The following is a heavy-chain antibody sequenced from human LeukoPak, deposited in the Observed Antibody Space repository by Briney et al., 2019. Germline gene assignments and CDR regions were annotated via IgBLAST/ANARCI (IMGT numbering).Heavy chain of an antibody. V-gene: IGHV4-59*08. J-gene: IGHJ6*02. CDR2: IYYSGST. CDR3: ARHLAGPGTYTPYYGMDV. Sequence: SETLSLTCTVSGGSISSYYWTWIRQPPGKGLEWIGYIYYSGSTNYNPSLKSRVTISVDTPKKHFSLKQSSVTAADTAVYYCARHLAGPGTYTPYYGMDVWGQGTTVSVS. D-gene: IGHD3-16*01. CDR1: GGSISSYY.